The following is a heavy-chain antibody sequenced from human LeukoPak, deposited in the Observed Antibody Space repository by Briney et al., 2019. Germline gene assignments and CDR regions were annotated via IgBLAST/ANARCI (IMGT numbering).Heavy chain of an antibody. V-gene: IGHV4-39*07. J-gene: IGHJ6*03. D-gene: IGHD3-16*01. CDR1: GGSISSGSYY. CDR3: ARGKARGYGYYYYYMDV. CDR2: IYYSGST. Sequence: SETLSLTCTVSGGSISSGSYYWGWIRQPPGKRLEWIGSIYYSGSTYYNPSLKSRVTISVDTSKNQFSLKLSSVTAADTAVYYCARGKARGYGYYYYYMDVWGKGTTVTVSS.